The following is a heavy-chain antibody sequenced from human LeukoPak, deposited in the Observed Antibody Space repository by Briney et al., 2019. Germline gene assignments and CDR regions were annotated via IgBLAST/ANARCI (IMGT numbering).Heavy chain of an antibody. CDR1: GGTFSSYA. D-gene: IGHD3-3*01. CDR2: IIPIFGTA. V-gene: IGHV1-69*13. J-gene: IGHJ4*02. Sequence: SVKVSCKASGGTFSSYAISWVRQAPGQGLEWMGGIIPIFGTANYAQKFQGRVTITADESTGTTYMELSSLRSEDTAVYYCAFTYYDFWSGYYKLDYWGQGTLVTVSS. CDR3: AFTYYDFWSGYYKLDY.